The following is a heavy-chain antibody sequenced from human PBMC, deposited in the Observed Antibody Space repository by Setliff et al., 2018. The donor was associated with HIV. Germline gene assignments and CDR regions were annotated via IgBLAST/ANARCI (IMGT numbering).Heavy chain of an antibody. CDR1: GFTFSDYY. D-gene: IGHD5-12*01. J-gene: IGHJ3*02. V-gene: IGHV3-11*05. CDR2: ISSSSSYT. CDR3: ARVRRHSGRPGTFDI. Sequence: SGGSLRLSCAASGFTFSDYYMSWIRQAPGKGLEWVSCISSSSSYTNYADPVKGRFTISRDNAKNSLYLQMNSLRAEDTAVYYCARVRRHSGRPGTFDIWGQGTMVTVS.